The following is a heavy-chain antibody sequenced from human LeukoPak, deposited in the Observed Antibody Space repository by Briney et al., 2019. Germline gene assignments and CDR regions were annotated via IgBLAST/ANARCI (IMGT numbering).Heavy chain of an antibody. CDR3: AREGSGSGGDWFDP. Sequence: PSETLSLTCTVSGGSISSYYWSWIRQPPGKGLEWIGYIYYSGSTNYNPSLKSRVTISVDTSKIQFSLKLSSVTAADTAVYYCAREGSGSGGDWFDPWGQGTLVTVSS. D-gene: IGHD3-10*01. J-gene: IGHJ5*02. CDR2: IYYSGST. V-gene: IGHV4-59*01. CDR1: GGSISSYY.